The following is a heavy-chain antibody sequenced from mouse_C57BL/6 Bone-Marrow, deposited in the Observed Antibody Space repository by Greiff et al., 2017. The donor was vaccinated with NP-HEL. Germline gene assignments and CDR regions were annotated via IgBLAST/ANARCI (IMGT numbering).Heavy chain of an antibody. CDR3: ARAGYDEFAY. J-gene: IGHJ3*01. Sequence: EVKLLESGPGMVKPSQSLSLTCTVTGYSITSGYDWHWIRHFPGNKLEWMGYISYSGSTNYNPSLKSRISITHDTSKNHFFLKLNSVTTEDTATYYCARAGYDEFAYWGQGTLVTVSA. V-gene: IGHV3-1*01. CDR1: GYSITSGYD. CDR2: ISYSGST. D-gene: IGHD2-2*01.